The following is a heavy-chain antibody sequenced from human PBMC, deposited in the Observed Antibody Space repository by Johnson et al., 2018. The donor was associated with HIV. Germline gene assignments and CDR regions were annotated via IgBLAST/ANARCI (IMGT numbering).Heavy chain of an antibody. CDR3: ARCMITFGGVGGAVDI. Sequence: VQLVESGGGVVLPGRSLRLSCAASGFTFSSYWMGWVRQAPGKGLEWVANIKQDGNEKYYVDSVKGRFSISRDNAKNSLHLQMNSLRAEDTAVYYCARCMITFGGVGGAVDIWGQGTMVTVSS. V-gene: IGHV3-7*02. CDR1: GFTFSSYW. D-gene: IGHD3-16*01. J-gene: IGHJ3*02. CDR2: IKQDGNEK.